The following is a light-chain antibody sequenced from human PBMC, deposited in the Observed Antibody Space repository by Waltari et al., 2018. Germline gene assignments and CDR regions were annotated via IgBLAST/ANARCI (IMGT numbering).Light chain of an antibody. CDR2: DVV. CDR1: SSDIGGHNY. Sequence: QSAMTQPASVSGSPGETVTISSTGNSSDIGGHNYVSWYQQHPGKAPKLMIYDVVKRPSGVSNRFSGSKSGNTASLTISGLQAEDDAIYYCSSYASSKFGGGTKLTVL. CDR3: SSYASSK. J-gene: IGLJ2*01. V-gene: IGLV2-14*01.